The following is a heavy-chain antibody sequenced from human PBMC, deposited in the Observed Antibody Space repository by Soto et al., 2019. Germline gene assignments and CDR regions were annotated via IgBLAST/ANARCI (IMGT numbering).Heavy chain of an antibody. V-gene: IGHV3-30-3*01. J-gene: IGHJ4*02. D-gene: IGHD3-22*01. Sequence: GGSLRLSCAASGFTFSSYAMHWVRQAPGKGLEWVAAISYDGSNKYYADSVKGRFTISRDNSKNTLYLQMNSLRAEDTAVYYCASGFYYDSSGPPAFDYWGQGTLVTVSS. CDR3: ASGFYYDSSGPPAFDY. CDR2: ISYDGSNK. CDR1: GFTFSSYA.